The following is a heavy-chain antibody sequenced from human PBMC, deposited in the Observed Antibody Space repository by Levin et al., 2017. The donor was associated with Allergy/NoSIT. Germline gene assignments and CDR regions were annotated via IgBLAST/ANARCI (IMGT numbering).Heavy chain of an antibody. CDR2: IYYSGST. D-gene: IGHD6-19*01. J-gene: IGHJ3*02. V-gene: IGHV4-59*01. CDR1: GGSISSYY. Sequence: SETLSLTCTVSGGSISSYYWSWIRQPPGKGLEWIGYIYYSGSTNYNPSLKSRVTISVDTSKNQFSLKLSSVTAADTAVYYCAIRTVAGTGSDAFDIWGQGTMVTVSS. CDR3: AIRTVAGTGSDAFDI.